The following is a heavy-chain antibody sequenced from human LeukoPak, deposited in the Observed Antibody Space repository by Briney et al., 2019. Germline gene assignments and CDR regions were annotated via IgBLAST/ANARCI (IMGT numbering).Heavy chain of an antibody. CDR3: ARDSAAVATDLDY. CDR1: GFTFSNYW. J-gene: IGHJ4*02. CDR2: ISSSSSYI. V-gene: IGHV3-21*01. Sequence: GGSLRLSCAASGFTFSNYWMHWVRQAPGKGLEWVSPISSSSSYIYYADSVKGRFTISRDNAKNSLYLQMNSLRAEDTAVYYCARDSAAVATDLDYWGQGTLVTVSS. D-gene: IGHD6-19*01.